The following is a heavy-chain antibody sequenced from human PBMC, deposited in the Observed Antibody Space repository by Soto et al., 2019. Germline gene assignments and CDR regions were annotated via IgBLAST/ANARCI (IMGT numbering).Heavy chain of an antibody. D-gene: IGHD4-17*01. V-gene: IGHV4-4*02. Sequence: SETLSLTCAVSGGCISSSNWWSWVRQPPGKGLEWIGEIYHSGSTNYNPSLKSRVTISVDKSKNQFSLKLSSVTAADTAVYYCSTAVTTATTIDSLAQRTPFPVSS. CDR2: IYHSGST. J-gene: IGHJ4*02. CDR3: STAVTTATTIDS. CDR1: GGCISSSNW.